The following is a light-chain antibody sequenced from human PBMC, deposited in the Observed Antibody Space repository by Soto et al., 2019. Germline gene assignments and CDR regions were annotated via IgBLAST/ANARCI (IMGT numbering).Light chain of an antibody. CDR3: SSYTRSSTLLVL. CDR2: DVN. CDR1: SRDVGGYNY. J-gene: IGLJ2*01. V-gene: IGLV2-14*01. Sequence: QSALTQPASVSGSPGQSITISCTGTSRDVGGYNYVSWYQQYPGKAPKLMIYDVNNRPSGVSNRFSGSKSGNTASLTISGLQAEDEADYYGSSYTRSSTLLVLFGGGTKLTVL.